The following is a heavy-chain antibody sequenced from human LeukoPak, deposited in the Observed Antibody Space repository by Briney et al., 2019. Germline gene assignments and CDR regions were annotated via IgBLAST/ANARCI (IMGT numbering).Heavy chain of an antibody. J-gene: IGHJ4*02. CDR3: ARVRSGSYLDVDY. CDR2: ISSSSSYI. CDR1: GFTFSSYS. Sequence: MTGGSLRLSCAASGFTFSSYSMNWVRQAPGKGLEWVSSISSSSSYIYYADSVKGRFTISRDNAKNSLYLQMNSLGAEDTAVYYCARVRSGSYLDVDYWGQGTLVTVSS. V-gene: IGHV3-21*01. D-gene: IGHD1-26*01.